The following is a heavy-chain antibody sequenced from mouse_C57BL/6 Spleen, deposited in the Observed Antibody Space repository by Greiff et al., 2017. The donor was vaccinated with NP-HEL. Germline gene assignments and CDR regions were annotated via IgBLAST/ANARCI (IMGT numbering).Heavy chain of an antibody. D-gene: IGHD2-1*01. CDR2: IYPSDSET. Sequence: QVQLKQPGAELVRPGSSVKLSCKASGYTFTSYWMDWVKQRPGQGLEWIGNIYPSDSETHYNQKFKDKATLTVDKSSSTAYMQLSSLTSEDSAVYYCARRDYGNYEGNAYWGQGTLVTVSA. V-gene: IGHV1-61*01. J-gene: IGHJ3*01. CDR1: GYTFTSYW. CDR3: ARRDYGNYEGNAY.